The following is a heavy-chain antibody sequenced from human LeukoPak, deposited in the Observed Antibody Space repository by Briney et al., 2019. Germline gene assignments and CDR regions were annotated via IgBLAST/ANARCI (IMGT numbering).Heavy chain of an antibody. CDR2: ISGSGGST. V-gene: IGHV3-23*01. CDR1: GFTFSSYA. CDR3: AKAFHGLDRSSWYVTFDS. J-gene: IGHJ4*02. D-gene: IGHD6-13*01. Sequence: GGSLRLSCAASGFTFSSYAMSWVRQAPGKGLEWVSAISGSGGSTYYADSVKGRFTISRDNSKNTLYLQMNSLRAEDTAVYYCAKAFHGLDRSSWYVTFDSWGQGTLVTVSS.